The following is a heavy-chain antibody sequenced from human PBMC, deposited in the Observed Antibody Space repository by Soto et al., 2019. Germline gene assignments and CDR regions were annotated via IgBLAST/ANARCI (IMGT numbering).Heavy chain of an antibody. D-gene: IGHD2-21*02. V-gene: IGHV3-30*18. Sequence: QVQLVESGGGVVQPGRSLRLSCAASGFTFMSYGMHWVRQAPGKGLEWVAVISFDGSNKYYADSVKGRFTISRDNSKNTLYLQMNSLRAEDTAVYYCAKDSGIVVVTALGYIDYWGQGTLVTVSS. J-gene: IGHJ4*02. CDR1: GFTFMSYG. CDR2: ISFDGSNK. CDR3: AKDSGIVVVTALGYIDY.